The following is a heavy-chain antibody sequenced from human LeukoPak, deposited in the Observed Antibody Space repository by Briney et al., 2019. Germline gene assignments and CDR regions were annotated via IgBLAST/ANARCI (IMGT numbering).Heavy chain of an antibody. J-gene: IGHJ1*01. Sequence: SETLSLTCAVYGGSFSGYYWSWIRQPPGKGLEWIGEINHSGSTNYNPSLKSRVTISVDTSKNQFSLKLSSVTAADTAVYYCARPREVWAEYFQHWGQGTLVTVSS. CDR3: ARPREVWAEYFQH. CDR2: INHSGST. V-gene: IGHV4-34*01. CDR1: GGSFSGYY. D-gene: IGHD1-26*01.